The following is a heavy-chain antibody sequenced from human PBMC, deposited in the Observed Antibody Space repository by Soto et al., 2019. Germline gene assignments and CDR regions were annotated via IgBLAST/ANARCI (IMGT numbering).Heavy chain of an antibody. CDR1: GYSFISYC. J-gene: IGHJ6*02. CDR2: IDPSDSYT. Sequence: GEFLKVSCKGSGYSFISYCISWVRQMPGKGLEWMGRIDPSDSYTNYSPSFQGHVTISADKSISTAYLQWSSLKASDTAMYYCARRPVSSGSYYYYYGMDVWGQGTTVTVSS. V-gene: IGHV5-10-1*01. D-gene: IGHD3-10*01. CDR3: ARRPVSSGSYYYYYGMDV.